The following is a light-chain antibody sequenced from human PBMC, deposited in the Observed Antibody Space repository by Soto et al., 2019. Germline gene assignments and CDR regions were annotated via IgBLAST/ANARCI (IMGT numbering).Light chain of an antibody. V-gene: IGLV2-14*03. CDR2: DVS. CDR1: SSDIGRYNY. Sequence: QSVLTQAASVSGSPGQSITISCTGTSSDIGRYNYVSWYQHSPGKAPKLIIYDVSDRPSGVSNRFSGSKSGTTASLTISGLQAEDEADYYCGLYTISDTMIFGGGTKVTVL. J-gene: IGLJ2*01. CDR3: GLYTISDTMI.